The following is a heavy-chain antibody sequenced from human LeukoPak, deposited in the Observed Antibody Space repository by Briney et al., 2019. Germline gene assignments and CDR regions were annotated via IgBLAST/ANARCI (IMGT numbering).Heavy chain of an antibody. D-gene: IGHD5-18*01. CDR3: ARGGYSYGYGFPDLDY. CDR2: IIPIFGTA. V-gene: IGHV1-69*05. CDR1: GGTFSSYA. J-gene: IGHJ4*02. Sequence: ASVKVSCKASGGTFSSYAISWVRQAPGQGLEWMGRIIPIFGTANYAQKFQGRVTITTDESTSTAYMELSSLRSEDTAAYYCARGGYSYGYGFPDLDYWGQGTLVTVSS.